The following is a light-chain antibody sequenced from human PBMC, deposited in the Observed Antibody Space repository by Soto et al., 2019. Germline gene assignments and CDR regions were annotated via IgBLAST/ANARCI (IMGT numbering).Light chain of an antibody. Sequence: EIVMTQSQATLSVSPGERATLSCRASRSVSSNLAWYQQKPGQAPRLLIYGASTRATGIPARFSGSGSGTEFTLTISSLQSEDFAVYYCQQYNNWPWTFGQGTKVDIK. CDR2: GAS. CDR3: QQYNNWPWT. J-gene: IGKJ1*01. V-gene: IGKV3-15*01. CDR1: RSVSSN.